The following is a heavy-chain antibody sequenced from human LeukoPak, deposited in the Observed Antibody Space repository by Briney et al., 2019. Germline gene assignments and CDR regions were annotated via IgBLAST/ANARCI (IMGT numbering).Heavy chain of an antibody. J-gene: IGHJ3*02. CDR2: ISSSSSYI. CDR3: ARDSPGILGAFDI. V-gene: IGHV3-21*01. D-gene: IGHD3-10*01. Sequence: GGSLRLSCAASGFTFSSYSMNWVRQAPGKGLEWVSSISSSSSYIYYADSVKGRFTISRDNAKNSLYLQMNSLRAEDTAVYYCARDSPGILGAFDIWGKGKMVTVSS. CDR1: GFTFSSYS.